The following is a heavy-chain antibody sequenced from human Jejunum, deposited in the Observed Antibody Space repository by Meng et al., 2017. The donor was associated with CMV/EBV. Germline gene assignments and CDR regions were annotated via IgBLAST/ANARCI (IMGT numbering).Heavy chain of an antibody. V-gene: IGHV1-2*02. J-gene: IGHJ4*02. Sequence: SGYTFIDYYIFWVRPAPGQGLEWMGWINPNTGGTTYSQKFQGRVTMTRDTSISTAYMEVTRLRSDDTAVYYCARDWGAYTDYFFDYWGQGTLVTVSS. CDR1: GYTFIDYY. CDR2: INPNTGGT. D-gene: IGHD3-16*01. CDR3: ARDWGAYTDYFFDY.